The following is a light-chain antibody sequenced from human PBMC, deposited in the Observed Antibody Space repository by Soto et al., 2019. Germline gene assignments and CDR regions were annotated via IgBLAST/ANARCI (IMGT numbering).Light chain of an antibody. J-gene: IGKJ4*01. V-gene: IGKV3-11*01. CDR2: DAS. CDR3: QQRSDWPST. CDR1: QSVSSY. Sequence: IVLTQSPATLSLSPGERATLSCRASQSVSSYLAWYQQKPGQAPRLLIYDASNRATGIPARFSGSGSGTDFTLTISSLEHDDFAVYYCQQRSDWPSTFGGGTKVPIK.